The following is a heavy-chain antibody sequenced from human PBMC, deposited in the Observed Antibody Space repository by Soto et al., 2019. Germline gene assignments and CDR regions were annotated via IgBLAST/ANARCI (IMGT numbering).Heavy chain of an antibody. CDR3: AAGGGLPRYY. J-gene: IGHJ4*02. CDR1: GGSISSGGYS. Sequence: QLQLQESGIGLVKPSQTLSLTCAVSGGSISSGGYSWSWIRQPPGKGLEWIGYIYHSGSTYYNPSLKSRVTISVDRSKNQFSLKLSSVTAADTAVYYCAAGGGLPRYYWGQGTLVTVSS. D-gene: IGHD5-12*01. V-gene: IGHV4-30-2*01. CDR2: IYHSGST.